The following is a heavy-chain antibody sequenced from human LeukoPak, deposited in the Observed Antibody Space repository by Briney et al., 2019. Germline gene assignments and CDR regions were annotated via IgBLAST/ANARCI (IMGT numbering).Heavy chain of an antibody. D-gene: IGHD2-2*01. CDR3: ARLADSSTSSNNYYYYMDV. V-gene: IGHV4-38-2*01. J-gene: IGHJ6*03. CDR2: IYHSGST. Sequence: SETLSLTCAVSGYSISSGYYWGWIRQPPGKGLEWIGSIYHSGSTYYNPSLKSRATISVATSKNQFSLKLSSVTAAGTAVYYCARLADSSTSSNNYYYYMDVWGKGTTVTVSS. CDR1: GYSISSGYY.